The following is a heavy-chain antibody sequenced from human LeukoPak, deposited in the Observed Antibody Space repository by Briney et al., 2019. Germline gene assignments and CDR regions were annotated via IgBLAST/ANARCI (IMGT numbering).Heavy chain of an antibody. J-gene: IGHJ5*01. V-gene: IGHV4-30-2*01. CDR1: GGSIGSGGYS. CDR3: ARGEGYCSSTSCYLGS. D-gene: IGHD2-2*01. Sequence: SETLSLTCAVSGGSIGSGGYSWSWIRQPPGKGLEWIGYIYHSGSTYYNPSLKSRVTISVDRSKNQFSLKLSSVTAADTAVYYCARGEGYCSSTSCYLGSWGQGTLVTVSS. CDR2: IYHSGST.